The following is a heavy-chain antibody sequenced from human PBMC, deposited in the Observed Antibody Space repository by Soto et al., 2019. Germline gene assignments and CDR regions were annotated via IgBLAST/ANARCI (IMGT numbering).Heavy chain of an antibody. CDR1: GYTFTSYD. D-gene: IGHD6-13*01. CDR2: MNPNSGNT. CDR3: ARVLVGIAAAGTLQEYYYYMDV. J-gene: IGHJ6*03. V-gene: IGHV1-8*01. Sequence: ASVKVSCKASGYTFTSYDINWVRQATGQGLEWMGWMNPNSGNTGYAQKFQGRVTMTRNTSISTAYMELSSLRSEDTAVYYCARVLVGIAAAGTLQEYYYYMDVWGKGTTVTSP.